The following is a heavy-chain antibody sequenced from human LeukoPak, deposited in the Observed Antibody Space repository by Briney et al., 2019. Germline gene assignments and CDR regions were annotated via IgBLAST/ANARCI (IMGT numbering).Heavy chain of an antibody. CDR3: ARAFDY. CDR1: GFTFSAYS. V-gene: IGHV3-21*01. Sequence: GGSLRLSCAASGFTFSAYSMNWVRQAPGKGLEWVSSISSSSTYMYYADSVKGRFTISRDNAKNSLYLQMNSLRDEDTAVYYCARAFDYWGQGTLVAVSS. CDR2: ISSSSTYM. J-gene: IGHJ4*02.